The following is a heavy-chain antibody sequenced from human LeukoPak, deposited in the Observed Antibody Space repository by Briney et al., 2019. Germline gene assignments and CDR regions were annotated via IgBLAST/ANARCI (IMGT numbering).Heavy chain of an antibody. CDR2: IHNSGST. CDR1: GGSLSTYY. D-gene: IGHD4-11*01. CDR3: ARTDYSNTNWFDP. Sequence: SETLSLTCTVSGGSLSTYYWSWIRQPPGKGLEWIGYIHNSGSTHYTFSLKSRVTMSLDTSKNQFSLKLTPVTAADTAVYYCARTDYSNTNWFDPWGQGTLVTVSS. V-gene: IGHV4-59*12. J-gene: IGHJ5*02.